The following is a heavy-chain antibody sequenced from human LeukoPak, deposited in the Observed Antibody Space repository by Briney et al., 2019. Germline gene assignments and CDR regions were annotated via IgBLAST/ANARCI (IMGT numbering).Heavy chain of an antibody. CDR1: GGSMGGYS. CDR3: ARDSVEGY. CDR2: IYTSGST. V-gene: IGHV4-4*07. Sequence: SETLSLTCTASGGSMGGYSWSWLRQPAGKGLEWIGRIYTSGSTNYNPSLKSRVTMSVDTSKNQFSLKPSSVTAADTGVYYCARDSVEGYWGQGTLVTVSS. J-gene: IGHJ4*02. D-gene: IGHD1-1*01.